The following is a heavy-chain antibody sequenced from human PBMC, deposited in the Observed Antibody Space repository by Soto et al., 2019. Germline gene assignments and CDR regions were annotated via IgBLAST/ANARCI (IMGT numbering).Heavy chain of an antibody. V-gene: IGHV3-49*04. J-gene: IGHJ4*02. D-gene: IGHD1-26*01. Sequence: VQLVESGGGLVQPGRSLRLSCTASGFTFGDYAMSWVRQAPGKGLEWITLIRSNIYGGTPEYAASVKGRFTVSRDDSKSIVYLHMNSLKTEDTAVYFCSRGLAGGSYSDYWGQGTLVTVSS. CDR1: GFTFGDYA. CDR3: SRGLAGGSYSDY. CDR2: IRSNIYGGTP.